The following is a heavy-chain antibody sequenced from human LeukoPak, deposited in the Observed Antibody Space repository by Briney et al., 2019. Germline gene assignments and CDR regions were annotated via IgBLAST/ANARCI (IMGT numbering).Heavy chain of an antibody. J-gene: IGHJ6*02. Sequence: PGRSLRLSCAASGFTFSSYAMSWVRQAPGKGLEWVSAISGSGGSTYYADSVKGRFTISRDNSKNTLYLQMNSLRAEDTAVYYCAKEGSDFGVVISPYGMDVWGQGTTVTVSS. CDR1: GFTFSSYA. V-gene: IGHV3-23*01. CDR2: ISGSGGST. D-gene: IGHD3-3*01. CDR3: AKEGSDFGVVISPYGMDV.